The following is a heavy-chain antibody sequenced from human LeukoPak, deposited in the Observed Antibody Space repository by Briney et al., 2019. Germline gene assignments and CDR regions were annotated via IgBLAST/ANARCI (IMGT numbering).Heavy chain of an antibody. CDR3: ATEALFGAIKSPDY. V-gene: IGHV1-18*01. D-gene: IGHD3-3*01. Sequence: ASVKVSCKASGYTFTSYGISWVRQAPGQGLEWMGWISAYNGNTNYAQKFQGRVTLIEDTSTNTAYMELRGLTSEDTAVYYCATEALFGAIKSPDYWGQGTLVTVSS. CDR1: GYTFTSYG. J-gene: IGHJ4*02. CDR2: ISAYNGNT.